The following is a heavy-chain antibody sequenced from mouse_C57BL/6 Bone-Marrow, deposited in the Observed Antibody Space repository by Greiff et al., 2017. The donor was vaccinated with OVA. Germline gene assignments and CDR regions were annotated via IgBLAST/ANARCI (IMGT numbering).Heavy chain of an antibody. CDR1: GYTFTSYW. J-gene: IGHJ1*03. Sequence: QVQLQQPGAELVRPGTSVKLSCKASGYTFTSYWMHWVKQRPGQGLEWIGVIDPSDSYTNSNQKFKGKATLTVDTSSSTAYMQLSSLTSEDSAVYYCARVTVVDFWGTGTTVTVSS. CDR2: IDPSDSYT. CDR3: ARVTVVDF. V-gene: IGHV1-59*01. D-gene: IGHD1-1*01.